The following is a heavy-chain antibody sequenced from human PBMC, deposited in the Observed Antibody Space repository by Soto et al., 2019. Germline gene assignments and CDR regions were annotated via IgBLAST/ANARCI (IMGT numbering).Heavy chain of an antibody. CDR2: IIPILGIA. V-gene: IGHV1-69*02. CDR1: GGTFSSYT. CDR3: ARAKEVGATTTLDY. J-gene: IGHJ4*02. D-gene: IGHD1-26*01. Sequence: QVQLVQSGAEVKKPGSSVKVSCKASGGTFSSYTISWVRQAPGQGLEWMGRIIPILGIANYAQKFQGRVTITADKSTSTAYVELSSLRSEDTAVYYCARAKEVGATTTLDYWGQGTLVTVSS.